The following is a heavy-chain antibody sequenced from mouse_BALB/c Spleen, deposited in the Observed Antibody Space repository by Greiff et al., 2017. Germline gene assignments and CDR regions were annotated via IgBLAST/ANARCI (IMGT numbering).Heavy chain of an antibody. CDR1: GYSITSDYA. CDR2: ISYSGST. D-gene: IGHD1-2*01. CDR3: ARDFYYGYGY. Sequence: EVQLVESGPGLVKPSQSLSLTCTVTGYSITSDYAWNWIRQFPGNKLEWMGYISYSGSTSYNPSLKSRISITRDTSKNQFFLQLNSVTTEDTATYYCARDFYYGYGYWGQGTTLTVSS. V-gene: IGHV3-2*02. J-gene: IGHJ2*01.